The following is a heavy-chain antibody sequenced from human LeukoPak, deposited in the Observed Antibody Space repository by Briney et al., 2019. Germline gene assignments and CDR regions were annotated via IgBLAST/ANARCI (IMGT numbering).Heavy chain of an antibody. J-gene: IGHJ4*02. CDR1: GGTFSSYA. CDR3: ARTMVYASASDY. Sequence: GASVKVSCKASGGTFSSYAISWVRQAPGQGFEWMGGIIPIFGTANYAQKFQGRVTITADESTCTAYMELSSLRSEDTAVYYCARTMVYASASDYWGQGTLVTVSS. D-gene: IGHD2-8*01. V-gene: IGHV1-69*13. CDR2: IIPIFGTA.